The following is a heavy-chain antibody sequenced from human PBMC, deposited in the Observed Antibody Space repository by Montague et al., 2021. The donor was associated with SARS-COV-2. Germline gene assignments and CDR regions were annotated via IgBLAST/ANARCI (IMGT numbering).Heavy chain of an antibody. CDR2: IDWDDDK. Sequence: VKPTQTLPLTCTFSGFSLSTSGMRVSWIRQLPGKALEWLARIDWDDDKYYSTSLKTRLTISKDTSKNQVVLTTTNMDPVDTATYYCARTSIAAAGTAIDYWGQGTLVTVSS. CDR1: GFSLSTSGMR. D-gene: IGHD6-13*01. J-gene: IGHJ4*02. V-gene: IGHV2-70*04. CDR3: ARTSIAAAGTAIDY.